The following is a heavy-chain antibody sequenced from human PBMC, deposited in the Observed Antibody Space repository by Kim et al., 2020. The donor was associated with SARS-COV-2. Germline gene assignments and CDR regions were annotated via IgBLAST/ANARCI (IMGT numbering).Heavy chain of an antibody. Sequence: GNTDHADSVKGRFTISRDNSKSTLYLKMNSLRADDTAVYYCAKASGGNYDYWGQGTLVTVSS. CDR2: GNT. V-gene: IGHV3-23*01. D-gene: IGHD2-8*02. CDR3: AKASGGNYDY. J-gene: IGHJ4*02.